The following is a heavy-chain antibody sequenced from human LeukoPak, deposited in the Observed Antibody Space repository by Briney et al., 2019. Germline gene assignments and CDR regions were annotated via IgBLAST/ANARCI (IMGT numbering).Heavy chain of an antibody. CDR1: GFNFSTFS. V-gene: IGHV3-21*06. CDR3: ARGGDGYNSYLAF. D-gene: IGHD5-24*01. CDR2: ISYSSTFI. J-gene: IGHJ4*02. Sequence: GGSLRLSCEVSGFNFSTFSLNCVPQAPGKVLEWGASISYSSTFIDYADSVKGRFTSSRDNTQNSVYLQMNSLRDDDTAAYFCARGGDGYNSYLAFWGQGTLLTVSS.